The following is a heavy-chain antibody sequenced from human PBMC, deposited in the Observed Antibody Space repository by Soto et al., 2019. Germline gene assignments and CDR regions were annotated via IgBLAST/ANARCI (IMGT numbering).Heavy chain of an antibody. D-gene: IGHD2-8*02. Sequence: PSETLSLTCTVSGGSISSSSYYWGWIRQPPGKGLEWIGEINHSGSTNYNPSLKSRVTISVDTSKNQFSLKLTSVTAADTAVYDCARDKLTGLFDDWGQGTLVTVSS. CDR3: ARDKLTGLFDD. CDR2: INHSGST. J-gene: IGHJ4*02. V-gene: IGHV4-39*07. CDR1: GGSISSSSYY.